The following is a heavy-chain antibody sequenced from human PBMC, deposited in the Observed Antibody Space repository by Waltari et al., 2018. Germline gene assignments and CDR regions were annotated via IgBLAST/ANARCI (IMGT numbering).Heavy chain of an antibody. CDR3: ARDLRGQIVVVEGPDAFDI. CDR2: ISAYNGNT. D-gene: IGHD2-21*01. J-gene: IGHJ3*02. V-gene: IGHV1-18*01. Sequence: QVQLVQSGAEVKKPGASVKVSCKASGYTFTSYGISWVRQAPGQGLEWMGWISAYNGNTNYAQKRQGRVTMTTDTTTSTAYMELRSLRSDDTAVYYCARDLRGQIVVVEGPDAFDICGQGTMVTVSS. CDR1: GYTFTSYG.